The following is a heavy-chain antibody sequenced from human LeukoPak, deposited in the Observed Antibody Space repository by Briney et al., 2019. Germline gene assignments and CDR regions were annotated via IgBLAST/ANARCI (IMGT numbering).Heavy chain of an antibody. D-gene: IGHD2-2*01. J-gene: IGHJ4*02. CDR1: GFSLSTSGMC. Sequence: SGPALVKPTQTLTLTCTFSGFSLSTSGMCVSWIRQPPGKALEWLARIDWDDDKYYSTSLKTRLTISKDTTNNQVVLTMTNMDPVDTATYYCARISVGTSCQGNYWGQGTLVTVSS. V-gene: IGHV2-70*11. CDR3: ARISVGTSCQGNY. CDR2: IDWDDDK.